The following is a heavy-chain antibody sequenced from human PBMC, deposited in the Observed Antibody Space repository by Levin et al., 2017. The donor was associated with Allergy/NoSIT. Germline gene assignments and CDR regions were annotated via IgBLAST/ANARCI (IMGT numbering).Heavy chain of an antibody. J-gene: IGHJ4*02. D-gene: IGHD3-16*02. V-gene: IGHV3-49*04. CDR1: GFTFGDYA. Sequence: GESLKISCTGSGFTFGDYAMSWVRQAPGKGLEWVGFMRNKAHGGTTEYAASVKGRLTISRDDSKSIAYLQMNSLKTEDTAVYFCARGGPPNYDYNWGSYRDGYFDYWGQGTLVTVSS. CDR3: ARGGPPNYDYNWGSYRDGYFDY. CDR2: MRNKAHGGTT.